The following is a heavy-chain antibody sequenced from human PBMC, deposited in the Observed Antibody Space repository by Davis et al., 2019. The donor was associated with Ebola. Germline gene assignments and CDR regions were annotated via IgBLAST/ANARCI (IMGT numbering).Heavy chain of an antibody. V-gene: IGHV1-46*01. Sequence: ASVKVSCKASGYTFTSYGISWVRQAPGQGLEWMGIINPSGGSTSYAQKFQGRVTMTRDTSTSTVYMELSSLRSEDTAVYYCGRGGGIGYYGMDVWGQGTTVTVSS. J-gene: IGHJ6*02. D-gene: IGHD2-15*01. CDR1: GYTFTSYG. CDR2: INPSGGST. CDR3: GRGGGIGYYGMDV.